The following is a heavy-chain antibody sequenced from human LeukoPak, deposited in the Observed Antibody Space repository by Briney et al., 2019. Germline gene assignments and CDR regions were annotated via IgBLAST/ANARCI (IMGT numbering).Heavy chain of an antibody. V-gene: IGHV3-23*01. CDR1: GFTFSSYA. CDR3: AKTSYYYDSSGYYYSDY. CDR2: ISDSGGST. Sequence: PGGSLRLSCAASGFTFSSYAMSWVRQAPGKGLEWVSGISDSGGSTYYADSVKGRFTISRDNSKNTLYVQMNSLRAEDTAVYNCAKTSYYYDSSGYYYSDYWGQGTLVTVSS. D-gene: IGHD3-22*01. J-gene: IGHJ4*02.